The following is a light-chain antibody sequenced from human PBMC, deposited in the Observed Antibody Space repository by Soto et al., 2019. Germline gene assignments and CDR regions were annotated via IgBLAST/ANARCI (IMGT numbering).Light chain of an antibody. CDR2: GAS. CDR3: QQYSNWPLT. CDR1: QSVSSF. V-gene: IGKV3-15*01. J-gene: IGKJ4*01. Sequence: ETVMTQSPATLSVSPGERATLSCRASQSVSSFLAWYQQKPGQAPSLLIYGASTRATGIPARFSGSGSGTEFTLTINSLQSEDFAVYYCQQYSNWPLTFGGGTKVDIK.